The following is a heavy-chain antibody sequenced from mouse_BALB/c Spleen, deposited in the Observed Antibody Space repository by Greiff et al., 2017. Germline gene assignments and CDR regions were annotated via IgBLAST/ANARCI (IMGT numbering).Heavy chain of an antibody. CDR3: ARTYSSPDY. D-gene: IGHD2-10*01. V-gene: IGHV1-7*01. CDR2: INPSTGYT. Sequence: QVQLQQSGAELAKPGASVKMSCKASGYTFTSYWMHWVKQRPGQGLEWIGYINPSTGYTEYNQKFKDKATLTADKSSSTAYMQLSSLTSEDSAVYYCARTYSSPDYWGQGTSVTVSS. J-gene: IGHJ4*01. CDR1: GYTFTSYW.